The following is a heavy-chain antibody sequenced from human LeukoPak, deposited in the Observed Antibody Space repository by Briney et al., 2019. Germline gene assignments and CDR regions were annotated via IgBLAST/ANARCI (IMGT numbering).Heavy chain of an antibody. D-gene: IGHD6-6*01. J-gene: IGHJ4*02. CDR3: ARVGPRGIAAPGGRSDYFDY. V-gene: IGHV4-4*07. Sequence: PSETLSFTCTVSGGSISSYYWSWIRQPAGKGLEWIGRIYTSGSTNYNPSLKSRVTMSVDTSKNQFSLKLSSVTAADTAVYYCARVGPRGIAAPGGRSDYFDYWGQGTLVTVSS. CDR2: IYTSGST. CDR1: GGSISSYY.